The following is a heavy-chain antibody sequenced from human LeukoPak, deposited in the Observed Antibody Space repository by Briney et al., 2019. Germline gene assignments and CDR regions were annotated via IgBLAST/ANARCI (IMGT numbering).Heavy chain of an antibody. CDR1: GFTFSSYS. D-gene: IGHD6-13*01. CDR2: VSSSGRHM. J-gene: IGHJ4*02. CDR3: AKDRSSSWANELDY. V-gene: IGHV3-21*04. Sequence: GGSLRLSCAASGFTFSSYSMNWVRQAPGKGLEWVSSVSSSGRHMYYADSVKGRFTISRDNAKNSLYLQMNSLRAEDMALYYCAKDRSSSWANELDYWGQGTLVTVSS.